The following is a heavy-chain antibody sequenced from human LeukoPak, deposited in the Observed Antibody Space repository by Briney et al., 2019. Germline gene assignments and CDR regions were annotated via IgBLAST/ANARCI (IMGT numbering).Heavy chain of an antibody. V-gene: IGHV3-11*01. Sequence: PGGSLRLSCAASGFTFSDYYMSWIRQDPGKGLEWVSYISSSGSTIYYADSVKGRFTISRDNAKNSLYLQMNSLRAEDTAVYYCAREVVPAAMPNGYMDVWGKGTTVTVSS. D-gene: IGHD2-2*01. CDR1: GFTFSDYY. CDR2: ISSSGSTI. CDR3: AREVVPAAMPNGYMDV. J-gene: IGHJ6*03.